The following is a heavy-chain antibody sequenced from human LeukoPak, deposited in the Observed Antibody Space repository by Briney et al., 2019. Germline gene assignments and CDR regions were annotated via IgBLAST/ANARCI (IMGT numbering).Heavy chain of an antibody. V-gene: IGHV3-30-3*01. J-gene: IGHJ4*02. Sequence: GRSLRLSCAASGFSFSSYAMRWVRQAAGKGLEWVAITTSDESNKHYADSVKGRFTISRDNSKNTLYLQMNSLRAEDTAVYYCARESGALRGYSFGLWGQGTLVTVSS. CDR2: TTSDESNK. D-gene: IGHD5-18*01. CDR3: ARESGALRGYSFGL. CDR1: GFSFSSYA.